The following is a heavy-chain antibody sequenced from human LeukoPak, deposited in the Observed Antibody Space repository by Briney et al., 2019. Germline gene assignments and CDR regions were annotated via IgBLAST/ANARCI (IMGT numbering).Heavy chain of an antibody. CDR2: INHSGST. V-gene: IGHV4-34*01. CDR1: GGSFSGCY. D-gene: IGHD3-3*01. Sequence: SETLSLTCAVYGGSFSGCYWSWIRQPPGKGLEWIGEINHSGSTNYNPSLKSRVTISVDTSKNQFSLKLSSVTAADTAVYYCARGAPQYYDFWSGYPTFDYWGQGTLVTVSS. J-gene: IGHJ4*02. CDR3: ARGAPQYYDFWSGYPTFDY.